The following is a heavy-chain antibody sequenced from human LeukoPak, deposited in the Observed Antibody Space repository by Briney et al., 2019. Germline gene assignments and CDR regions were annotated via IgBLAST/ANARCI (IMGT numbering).Heavy chain of an antibody. Sequence: SETLSLTCAVYGGSFSGYYWSWIRQPPGKGLEWIGEINHSGSTNYNPSLKGRVTISVDTSKNQFSLKLSSVTAADTAVYYCARGNDYYFDYWGQGTLVTVSS. CDR3: ARGNDYYFDY. CDR1: GGSFSGYY. V-gene: IGHV4-34*01. J-gene: IGHJ4*02. CDR2: INHSGST. D-gene: IGHD3-3*01.